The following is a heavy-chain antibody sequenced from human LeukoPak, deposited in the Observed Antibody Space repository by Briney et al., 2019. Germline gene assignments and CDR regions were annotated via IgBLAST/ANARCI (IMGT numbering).Heavy chain of an antibody. V-gene: IGHV3-21*01. Sequence: PGGSLRLSCAASGFTFNTYSMIWVRRATGKGREWVSFIFRSGSSIYYADSVQGRFTTSRDNAQNSLYLQRNRRRAEDTAGYYCARAVGATRVIDYYYYYMDVWGKGTTVTVSS. D-gene: IGHD1-26*01. CDR1: GFTFNTYS. CDR3: ARAVGATRVIDYYYYYMDV. J-gene: IGHJ6*03. CDR2: IFRSGSSI.